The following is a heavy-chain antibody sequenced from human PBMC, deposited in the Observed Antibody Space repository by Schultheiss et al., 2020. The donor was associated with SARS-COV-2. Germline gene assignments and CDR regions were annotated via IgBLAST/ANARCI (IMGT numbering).Heavy chain of an antibody. Sequence: GGSLRLSCSASAFTFSDYYMSWIRQAPGKGLEWVSYISSSSSYIYYADSVKGRFTISRDNAKNSLYLQMNSLRAEDTAVYYCASTDYYDSSGYYLHWGQGTLVTVSS. CDR3: ASTDYYDSSGYYLH. CDR1: AFTFSDYY. V-gene: IGHV3-11*06. J-gene: IGHJ4*02. D-gene: IGHD3-22*01. CDR2: ISSSSSYI.